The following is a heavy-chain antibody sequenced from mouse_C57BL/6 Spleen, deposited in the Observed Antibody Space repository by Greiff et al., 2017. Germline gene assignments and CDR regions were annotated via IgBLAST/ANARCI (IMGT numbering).Heavy chain of an antibody. CDR1: GFTFSSYG. CDR2: ISSGGSYT. CDR3: ARRVDYENFDY. Sequence: EVKLVESGGDLVKPGGSLKLSCAASGFTFSSYGMSWVRQTPDKRLEWVATISSGGSYTYYPDSVKGRFTISRDNAKNTLYLQMSSLKSEDTAMYYCARRVDYENFDYWGQGTTLTVSS. V-gene: IGHV5-6*02. J-gene: IGHJ2*01. D-gene: IGHD1-1*01.